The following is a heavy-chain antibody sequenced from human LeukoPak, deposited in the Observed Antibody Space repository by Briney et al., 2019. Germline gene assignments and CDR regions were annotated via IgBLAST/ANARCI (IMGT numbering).Heavy chain of an antibody. CDR3: ARDGFLGIVATNGMDV. D-gene: IGHD5-12*01. CDR1: GYTFTSYY. CDR2: INPSGGST. J-gene: IGHJ6*02. V-gene: IGHV1-46*01. Sequence: GASVKVSCKASGYTFTSYYMHWVRQAPGQGLEWMGIINPSGGSTSYAQKFQGRVTMTRDTSTSTVYMELSSLRSEDTAVYYCARDGFLGIVATNGMDVWGQGTTVTVSS.